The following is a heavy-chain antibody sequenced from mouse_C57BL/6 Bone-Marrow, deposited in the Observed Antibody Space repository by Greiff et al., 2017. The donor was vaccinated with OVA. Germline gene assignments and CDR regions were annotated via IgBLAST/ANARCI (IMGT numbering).Heavy chain of an antibody. J-gene: IGHJ4*01. D-gene: IGHD1-1*01. CDR3: ARSRYYYGSTYYAMDY. CDR2: IDPNSGGT. V-gene: IGHV1-72*01. Sequence: QVQLQQPGAELVKPGASVKLSCKASGYTFTSYWMHWVKQRPGRGLEWIGRIDPNSGGTKYNEKFKSKATLTVDKPSSTAYLQRSSLTSEDSAVYYCARSRYYYGSTYYAMDYWGQGTSVTVSS. CDR1: GYTFTSYW.